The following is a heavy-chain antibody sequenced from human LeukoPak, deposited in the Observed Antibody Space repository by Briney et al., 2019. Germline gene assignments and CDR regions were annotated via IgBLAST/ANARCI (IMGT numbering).Heavy chain of an antibody. J-gene: IGHJ4*02. V-gene: IGHV1-18*01. CDR1: GYTFTSYG. Sequence: ASVKVSCKASGYTFTSYGISWVRQAPGQGLEWMGWISAYNGNTNYAQKLQGRVTMTTDTSTSTAYMELRSLRSDDTAVYYCARDRSSSWWLSRYYFDYWGQGTLVTVSS. CDR3: ARDRSSSWWLSRYYFDY. CDR2: ISAYNGNT. D-gene: IGHD6-13*01.